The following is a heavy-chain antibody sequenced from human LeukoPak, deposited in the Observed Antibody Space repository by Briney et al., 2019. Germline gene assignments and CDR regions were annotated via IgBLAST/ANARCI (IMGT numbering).Heavy chain of an antibody. Sequence: ASVKVSCKASGYTFTSYGINWVRQAPGQGLEWMGWMNPNNGNTGYAQNFQGRLTMTRDTSISTAYMELSSLGSEDTAVYYCARGLEMEVAAYWGQGTLVTVSS. J-gene: IGHJ4*02. V-gene: IGHV1-8*01. D-gene: IGHD5-24*01. CDR3: ARGLEMEVAAY. CDR2: MNPNNGNT. CDR1: GYTFTSYG.